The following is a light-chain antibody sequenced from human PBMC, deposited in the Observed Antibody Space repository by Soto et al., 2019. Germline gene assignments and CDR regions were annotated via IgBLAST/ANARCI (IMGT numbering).Light chain of an antibody. CDR3: QQYGSSPLT. J-gene: IGKJ4*01. Sequence: DIQMTQSPTSLSASVGDTVTISCRTSQTVSSYLNWYQQQPGKAPKLLIYSASTLQTGVPSRFRGSGFGTDFTLTINRLEPEDFAVYYCQQYGSSPLTFGGGTKVDIK. CDR2: SAS. V-gene: IGKV1-39*01. CDR1: QTVSSY.